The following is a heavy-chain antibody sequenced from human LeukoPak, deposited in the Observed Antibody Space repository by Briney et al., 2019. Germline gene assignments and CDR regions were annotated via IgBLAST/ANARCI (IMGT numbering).Heavy chain of an antibody. CDR3: AREILGGFNPGAY. J-gene: IGHJ4*02. D-gene: IGHD1-14*01. CDR2: IHRSGSP. V-gene: IGHV4-4*02. CDR1: LDSTTSNF. Sequence: SETLSLACTVSLDSTTSNFWSWVRQSPGKGLEWIGEIHRSGSPNYNPSLQSRVTISIDRSRNQIALELSSVTAADTAVYYCAREILGGFNPGAYWGQGTLVTVSS.